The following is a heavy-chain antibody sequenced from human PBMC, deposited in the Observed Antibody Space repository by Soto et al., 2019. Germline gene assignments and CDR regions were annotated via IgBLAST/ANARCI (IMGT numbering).Heavy chain of an antibody. CDR2: IYHSGST. Sequence: QVQLQESGPGLVKPSGTLSLTCAVSGGSISSSNWWSWVRQPPGKGLEWIGEIYHSGSTNYNPSLSPPAPLSVDNYMHHCSMKRSSVTAADTAVYYCARDVGKGNSSRPLRGGMDVWGQGTTVTVSS. CDR3: ARDVGKGNSSRPLRGGMDV. V-gene: IGHV4-4*02. J-gene: IGHJ6*02. CDR1: GGSISSSNW. D-gene: IGHD6-13*01.